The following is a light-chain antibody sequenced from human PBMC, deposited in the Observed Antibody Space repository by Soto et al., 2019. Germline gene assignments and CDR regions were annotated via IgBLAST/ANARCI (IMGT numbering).Light chain of an antibody. V-gene: IGKV3-20*01. CDR1: QSVSSSY. CDR2: GAS. J-gene: IGKJ1*01. Sequence: ETVLTQSPGTLSLSPGERATLSCRASQSVSSSYLAWYQQTPGQAPRLLIYGASNRATGIPDRFSGSGSGTDFTLTISRLEPEDFAVFYCQHHGSSSWTFGQGTKVEIK. CDR3: QHHGSSSWT.